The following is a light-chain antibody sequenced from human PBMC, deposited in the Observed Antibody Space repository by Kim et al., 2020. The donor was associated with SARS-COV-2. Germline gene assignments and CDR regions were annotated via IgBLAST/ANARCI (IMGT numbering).Light chain of an antibody. CDR2: AAS. Sequence: AVGDSVTIAGRASQSIGKRLNWYEQRPGKAPKLLLYAASTLQSGVPSRFSGTGSGTDFALNISSLQPEDFATYYCQQSYTTPWLSFGGGTKVDIK. CDR3: QQSYTTPWLS. J-gene: IGKJ4*01. V-gene: IGKV1-39*01. CDR1: QSIGKR.